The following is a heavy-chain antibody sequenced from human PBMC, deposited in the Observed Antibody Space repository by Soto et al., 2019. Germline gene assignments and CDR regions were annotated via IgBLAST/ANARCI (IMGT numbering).Heavy chain of an antibody. J-gene: IGHJ4*02. CDR3: ATNYYDSSGYYGDFDY. CDR1: GGSISSYY. CDR2: IYYSGST. V-gene: IGHV4-59*01. D-gene: IGHD3-22*01. Sequence: SETLSLTCTVSGGSISSYYWSWTRQPPGKGLEWIGYIYYSGSTNYNPSLKSRVTISVDTSKNQFSLKLSSVTAADTAVYYCATNYYDSSGYYGDFDYWGQGTLVTVSS.